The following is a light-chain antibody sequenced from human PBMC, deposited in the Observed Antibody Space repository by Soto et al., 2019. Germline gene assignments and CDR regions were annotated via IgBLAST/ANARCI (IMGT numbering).Light chain of an antibody. CDR1: IDDVTAYYR. J-gene: IGLJ1*01. V-gene: IGLV2-18*01. CDR2: DVS. CDR3: SVYTRTSTYV. Sequence: QSALTQPPSVSGSPGQSVTISCSGTIDDVTAYYRVSWYQQTPGTAPKLMIYDVSNRPSGVPDRFSGSRSGNTTSLTISGLQAEGEGDYYFSVYTRTSTYVFGTGTKLTVL.